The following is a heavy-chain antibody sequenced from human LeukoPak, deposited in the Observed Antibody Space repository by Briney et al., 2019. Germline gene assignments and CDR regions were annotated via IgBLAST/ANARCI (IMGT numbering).Heavy chain of an antibody. CDR3: ARVNPETDCTNGVCYRTRPYYFDY. J-gene: IGHJ4*02. CDR1: GLTFSSYS. CDR2: ISSSSSYI. D-gene: IGHD2-8*01. V-gene: IGHV3-21*01. Sequence: GGSLRLSCAASGLTFSSYSMNWVRQAPGKGLEWVSSISSSSSYIYYADSVKGRFTISRDNAKNSLYLQMNSLRAEDTAVYYCARVNPETDCTNGVCYRTRPYYFDYWGQGTLVTVSS.